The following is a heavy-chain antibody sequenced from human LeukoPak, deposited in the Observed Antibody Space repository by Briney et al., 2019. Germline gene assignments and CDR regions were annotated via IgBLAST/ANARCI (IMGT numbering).Heavy chain of an antibody. CDR3: ARRVYYDSPWDY. J-gene: IGHJ4*02. Sequence: SETLSLTCTVSGGSISISSYYWGWIRQPPGKGLEWIGSIYYSGSTYYNPSLKSRVTISVDTSKNQFSLKLSSVTAADTAVYYCARRVYYDSPWDYWGQGTLVTVSS. D-gene: IGHD3-22*01. CDR2: IYYSGST. V-gene: IGHV4-39*01. CDR1: GGSISISSYY.